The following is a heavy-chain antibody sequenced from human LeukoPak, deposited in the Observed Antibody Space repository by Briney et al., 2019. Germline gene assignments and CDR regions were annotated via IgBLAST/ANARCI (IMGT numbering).Heavy chain of an antibody. CDR3: ARKMASCSGDICPLYFDS. CDR2: SNDSGTT. Sequence: SETLSLTCAVSGGSFSGYYWSWIRQSAGKGLEWIGESNDSGTTNYTPSLRSRLTISVDASKNQFSLKLTSVTAADTAVYYCARKMASCSGDICPLYFDSWGQGSLVTVSS. CDR1: GGSFSGYY. V-gene: IGHV4-34*01. J-gene: IGHJ4*02. D-gene: IGHD2-15*01.